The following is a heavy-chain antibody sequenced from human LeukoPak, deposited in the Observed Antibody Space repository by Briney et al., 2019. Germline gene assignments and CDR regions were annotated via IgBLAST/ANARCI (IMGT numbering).Heavy chain of an antibody. CDR1: GGSISSSSYY. Sequence: SETLSLTCTVSGGSISSSSYYWGWIRQPPGKGLEWIGSIYYSGSTYYNPSLKSRVAISVDTSKNQFSLKLSSVTAADTAVYYCTGEITLDYWGQGTLVTVSS. CDR3: TGEITLDY. D-gene: IGHD7-27*01. CDR2: IYYSGST. V-gene: IGHV4-39*01. J-gene: IGHJ4*02.